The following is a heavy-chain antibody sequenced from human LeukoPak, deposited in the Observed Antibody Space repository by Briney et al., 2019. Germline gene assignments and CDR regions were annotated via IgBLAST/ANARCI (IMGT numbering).Heavy chain of an antibody. CDR1: GFTFSSFW. D-gene: IGHD6-19*01. CDR2: IKQDGSEK. V-gene: IGHV3-7*03. J-gene: IGHJ4*02. Sequence: GGSLRLSCAASGFTFSSFWVSWVRQAPGKGLEWVANIKQDGSEKYYVDSVKGRFTISRDNAKNSLYLQMNNLRAEDTAVYYCARRSGIAVAGAFDYWGQGTLVTVSS. CDR3: ARRSGIAVAGAFDY.